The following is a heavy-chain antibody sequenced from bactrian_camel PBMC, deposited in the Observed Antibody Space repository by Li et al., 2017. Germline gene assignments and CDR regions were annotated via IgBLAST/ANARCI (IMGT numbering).Heavy chain of an antibody. J-gene: IGHJ6*01. CDR2: IATDSNST. V-gene: IGHV3S42*01. D-gene: IGHD7*01. CDR1: GFTTSGGC. CDR3: AAEYASWWDCALFKSEFSY. Sequence: DVQLVESGGGSVQAGGSLRLSCAVSGFTTSGGCMGWFRQRPGEGREGVAAIATDSNSTTYGDSILGRFTASKDNAANILYLQINSLKAEDTAMYYCAAEYASWWDCALFKSEFSYWGQGTQVTVS.